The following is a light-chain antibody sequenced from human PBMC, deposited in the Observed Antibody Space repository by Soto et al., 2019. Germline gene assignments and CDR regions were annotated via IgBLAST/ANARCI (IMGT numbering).Light chain of an antibody. Sequence: ENVVSVSPGTVSLSQGERATLSCRASHSVSSSYLAWYQQKPGQPPRPLIYGPSSRATCIPDRFSGSGSGTYFTLTISRLEPEYSSVFYCRHYDSLPTTFAQGTRL. J-gene: IGKJ5*01. CDR2: GPS. V-gene: IGKV3-20*01. CDR3: RHYDSLPTT. CDR1: HSVSSSY.